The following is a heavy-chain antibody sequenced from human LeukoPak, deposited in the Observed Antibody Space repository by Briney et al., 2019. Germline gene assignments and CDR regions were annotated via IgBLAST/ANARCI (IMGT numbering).Heavy chain of an antibody. V-gene: IGHV3-33*06. D-gene: IGHD3-22*01. CDR1: GFTFSSYA. Sequence: PGRSLRLSCAASGFTFSSYAMHWVRQAPGKGLEWVAVIWYDGSNKYYADSVKGRFTISRDNSKNTLYLQMNSLRAEDTAVYYCAKEPYDSSGYSYYYMDVWGKGTTVTVSS. CDR3: AKEPYDSSGYSYYYMDV. J-gene: IGHJ6*03. CDR2: IWYDGSNK.